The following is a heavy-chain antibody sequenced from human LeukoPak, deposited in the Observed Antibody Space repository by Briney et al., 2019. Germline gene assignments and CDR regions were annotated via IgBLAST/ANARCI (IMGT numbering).Heavy chain of an antibody. J-gene: IGHJ4*02. Sequence: PSETLSLTCTVSGGSISSSSYYWGWIRQPPGKGLEWIGSIYYSGSTYYNPSLKSRVTISVDTSKNQFSLKLSSVTAADTAFYYRARAGRFTSGRSYFFDNWGQGTLVTVS. V-gene: IGHV4-39*07. D-gene: IGHD3-3*01. CDR1: GGSISSSSYY. CDR3: ARAGRFTSGRSYFFDN. CDR2: IYYSGST.